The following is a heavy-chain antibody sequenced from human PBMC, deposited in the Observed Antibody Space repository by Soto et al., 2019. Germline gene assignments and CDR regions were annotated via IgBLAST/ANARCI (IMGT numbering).Heavy chain of an antibody. CDR3: ARGGPYCGGDCYANFDY. CDR2: IYYSGST. D-gene: IGHD2-21*02. CDR1: GGSISSYY. J-gene: IGHJ4*02. V-gene: IGHV4-59*01. Sequence: PSETLSLTCTVSGGSISSYYWSWIRQPPGKGLEWIGYIYYSGSTNYNPSLKSRVTISVDTSKNQFSLKLSSVTAADTAVYYCARGGPYCGGDCYANFDYWGQGTLVTVSS.